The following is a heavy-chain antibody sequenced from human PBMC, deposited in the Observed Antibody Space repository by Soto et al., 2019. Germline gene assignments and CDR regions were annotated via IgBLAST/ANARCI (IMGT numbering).Heavy chain of an antibody. CDR1: GYTFTSCG. V-gene: IGHV1-18*01. J-gene: IGHJ3*02. CDR2: ISHYNRNK. CDR3: ASGLTEHNNWNDGLGAFDI. Sequence: GASVKVSCRASGYTFTSCGMSCVRQAPGQGXEWMGWISHYNRNKNYAQQLQRRVNTNKDTSTSTDYIELRSLRSDDTAVYHCASGLTEHNNWNDGLGAFDIWGQGTMVTV. D-gene: IGHD1-20*01.